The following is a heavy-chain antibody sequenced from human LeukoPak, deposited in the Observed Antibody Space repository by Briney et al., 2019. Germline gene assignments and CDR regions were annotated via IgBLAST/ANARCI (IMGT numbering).Heavy chain of an antibody. Sequence: GGSLRLSCTAPGSSLSGAWMSWVRQPPGKGLEWVGRIKSKVHGETVDYAEPVKGRFTMSRDDSTSTVYLQMDSLRIEDTATYSCATDDSLNWGQGTLVTVSS. J-gene: IGHJ4*02. D-gene: IGHD2-15*01. CDR2: IKSKVHGETV. CDR1: GSSLSGAW. CDR3: ATDDSLN. V-gene: IGHV3-15*01.